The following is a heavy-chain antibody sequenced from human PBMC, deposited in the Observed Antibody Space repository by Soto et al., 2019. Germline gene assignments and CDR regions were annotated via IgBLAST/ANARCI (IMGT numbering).Heavy chain of an antibody. Sequence: SETLSLTCTVSGGSFGSSAYYWGWIRRAPGKGLEWIGGINSSGSTFSNPSLKSRVTLSVDTSKNQFSLKLTSVTAADTALYYCSRRAPEGFDPWGQGTLVTVSS. CDR2: INSSGST. V-gene: IGHV4-39*01. CDR1: GGSFGSSAYY. CDR3: SRRAPEGFDP. J-gene: IGHJ5*02.